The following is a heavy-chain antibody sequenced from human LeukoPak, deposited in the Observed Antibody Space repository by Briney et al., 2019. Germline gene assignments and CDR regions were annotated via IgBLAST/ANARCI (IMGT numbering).Heavy chain of an antibody. CDR2: ISSSGSTI. CDR3: ARELKAVAGAYFDY. D-gene: IGHD6-19*01. V-gene: IGHV3-48*03. J-gene: IGHJ4*02. Sequence: GGSLRLSCVASGFTFSSYEMNWVRQAPGKGLEWVSYISSSGSTIYYADSVKGRFTISRDNAKNSLYLQMNSLRAEDTAVYYCARELKAVAGAYFDYWGQGSLVTVSS. CDR1: GFTFSSYE.